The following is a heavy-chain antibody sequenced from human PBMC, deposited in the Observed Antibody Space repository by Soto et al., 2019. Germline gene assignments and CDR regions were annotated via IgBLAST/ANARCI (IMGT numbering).Heavy chain of an antibody. D-gene: IGHD6-25*01. Sequence: GASVKVSCKASGYTLTSYYMHWVRQAPGQGLEWMGIINPSGGSTSYAQKFQGRVTMTRDTSTSTVYMELSSLRSDDTAVYYCARSSEQRVFDYWGQGTLVTVSS. CDR1: GYTLTSYY. CDR3: ARSSEQRVFDY. CDR2: INPSGGST. J-gene: IGHJ4*02. V-gene: IGHV1-46*01.